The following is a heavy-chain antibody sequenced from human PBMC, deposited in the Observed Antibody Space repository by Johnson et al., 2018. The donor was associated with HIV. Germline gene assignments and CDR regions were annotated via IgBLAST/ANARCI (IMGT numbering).Heavy chain of an antibody. D-gene: IGHD3-10*01. V-gene: IGHV3-15*01. Sequence: VQLVESGGGVVRPGGSLRLSCAAAGFTFSHAWMSWVRQAPGKGLQWVGRIQSKTDGGTTDYAATAKGRFTISRDDSKNTLYLQMNSLRAEDTAVYYCAKPYGSGSYDAFDIWGQGTMVTVSS. CDR3: AKPYGSGSYDAFDI. CDR2: IQSKTDGGTT. J-gene: IGHJ3*02. CDR1: GFTFSHAW.